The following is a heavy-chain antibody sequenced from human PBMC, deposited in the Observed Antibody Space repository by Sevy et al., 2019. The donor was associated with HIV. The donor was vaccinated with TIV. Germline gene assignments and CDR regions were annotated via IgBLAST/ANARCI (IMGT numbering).Heavy chain of an antibody. J-gene: IGHJ6*02. V-gene: IGHV3-53*01. CDR3: ASDRRFCGNECYLYYYYGMDV. D-gene: IGHD3-16*02. CDR2: IHADGSS. Sequence: GGSLRLSCAASGFNVNDNYMTWVRQAPGKGLEWVSIIHADGSSYYADSVKGRFIMSRDDSKNIVNLQMNSLRADDTAVYYCASDRRFCGNECYLYYYYGMDVWGQGTAVTVSS. CDR1: GFNVNDNY.